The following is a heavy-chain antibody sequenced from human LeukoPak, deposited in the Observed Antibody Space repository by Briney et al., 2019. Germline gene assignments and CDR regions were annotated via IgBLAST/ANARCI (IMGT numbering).Heavy chain of an antibody. V-gene: IGHV3-21*06. D-gene: IGHD3-16*02. CDR3: VRGRDHDYISGTHRYWDFDF. J-gene: IGHJ4*02. CDR2: ISSSGSFI. Sequence: GGSLRLSCAVSGFDFNTYSMNWVRQAPGKGLEWVASISSSGSFIYYADSLKGCITISRDNAKNSLFLQMTNLRADDTAVYYCVRGRDHDYISGTHRYWDFDFGGQGDLVAVPS. CDR1: GFDFNTYS.